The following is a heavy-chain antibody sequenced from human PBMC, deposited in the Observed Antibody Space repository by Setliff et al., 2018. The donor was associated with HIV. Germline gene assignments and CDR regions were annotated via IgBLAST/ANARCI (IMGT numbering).Heavy chain of an antibody. J-gene: IGHJ6*03. D-gene: IGHD2-15*01. CDR1: GFTFSNYG. CDR3: AKAGGGILYFYYMDV. Sequence: LRLSCVASGFTFSNYGMHWVRQAPGKGLEWVAAIWYDRSNKYHADSVRGRFTISRDNSKNTLSLQLNSLTAEDSAVYYCAKAGGGILYFYYMDVWGKGTTVTVSS. CDR2: IWYDRSNK. V-gene: IGHV3-33*06.